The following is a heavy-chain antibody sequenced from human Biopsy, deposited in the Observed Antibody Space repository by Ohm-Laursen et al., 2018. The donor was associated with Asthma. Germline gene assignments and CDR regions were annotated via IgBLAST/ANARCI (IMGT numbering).Heavy chain of an antibody. CDR3: ARGDSSGWSHYYFDY. CDR2: IYSGGTS. CDR1: GFTASRDH. D-gene: IGHD6-19*01. V-gene: IGHV3-53*01. J-gene: IGHJ4*02. Sequence: SLRLSRAASGFTASRDHMFWVRQAPGKGLEWVPVIYSGGTSHTADSVRGRFTISRDFSKNTLHLQMHSLRVEDTAVYYCARGDSSGWSHYYFDYWGQGTLVTVSS.